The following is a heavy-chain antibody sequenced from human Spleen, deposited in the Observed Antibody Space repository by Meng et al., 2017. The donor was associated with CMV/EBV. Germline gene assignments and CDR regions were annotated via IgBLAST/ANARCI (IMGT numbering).Heavy chain of an antibody. V-gene: IGHV3-74*01. CDR2: INADGSST. J-gene: IGHJ4*02. CDR1: GFTFSTYW. D-gene: IGHD5-18*01. Sequence: GGSLRLSCAASGFTFSTYWMFWVRQAPGKGLVWVSRINADGSSTSYADSVKGRFTISRDNAKNSLYLQMNSLRAEDTALYYCAKDIEGTAMVTDYWGQGTLVTVSS. CDR3: AKDIEGTAMVTDY.